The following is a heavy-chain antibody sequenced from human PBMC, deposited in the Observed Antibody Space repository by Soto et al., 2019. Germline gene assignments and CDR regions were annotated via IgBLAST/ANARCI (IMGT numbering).Heavy chain of an antibody. V-gene: IGHV1-69*12. D-gene: IGHD3-10*01. CDR2: IIPIDATV. Sequence: QVQLVQSGAEVKKPGSSVKVSCKASGGTFSNYALISWVRQAPGQGLEWMGGIIPIDATVNYAQKFQGRITITADESTTTADMDLGSLRSEDTAVYYCARELLGFGYTYADVWGQGTTVTVSS. CDR3: ARELLGFGYTYADV. CDR1: GGTFSNYA. J-gene: IGHJ6*01.